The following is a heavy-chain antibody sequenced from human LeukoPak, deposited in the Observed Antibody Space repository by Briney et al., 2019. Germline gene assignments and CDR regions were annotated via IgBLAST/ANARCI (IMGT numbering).Heavy chain of an antibody. D-gene: IGHD3-22*01. CDR1: GGSFSGYY. Sequence: SETLSLTCAVYGGSFSGYYWSWIRQPPGKGLEWIGEINHSGSTNYNPSLKSRVTISVDTSKNQFSLKLSSVTAADTAVYYCARQGHYDSSGYHPFDYWGQGTLVTVSS. V-gene: IGHV4-34*01. CDR2: INHSGST. CDR3: ARQGHYDSSGYHPFDY. J-gene: IGHJ4*02.